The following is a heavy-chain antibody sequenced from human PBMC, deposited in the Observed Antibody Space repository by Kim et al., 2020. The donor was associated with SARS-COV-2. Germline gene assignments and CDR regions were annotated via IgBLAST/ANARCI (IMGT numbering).Heavy chain of an antibody. CDR1: GFTFSSYD. CDR2: IGTAGDP. V-gene: IGHV3-13*05. Sequence: GGSLRLSCAASGFTFSSYDMHWVRQATGKGLEWVSAIGTAGDPYYPGSVKGRFTISRENAKNSLYLQMNSLRAGDTAVYYCARGLYSSSPGGVRPWYFDLWGRGTLVTVSS. J-gene: IGHJ2*01. D-gene: IGHD6-13*01. CDR3: ARGLYSSSPGGVRPWYFDL.